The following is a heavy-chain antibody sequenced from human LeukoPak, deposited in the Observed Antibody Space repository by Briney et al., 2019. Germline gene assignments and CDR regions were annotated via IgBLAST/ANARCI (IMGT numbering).Heavy chain of an antibody. D-gene: IGHD5-24*01. Sequence: GGSLRLSCAASGLTFSTYSFNWVRQAPGKGLEWVSYITPSTSTIYYADSVKGRFTISRDNSKNTLYLQMNSLRAEDTAVYYCAKDRDGDGWDYYYYMDVWGKGTTVTISS. CDR2: ITPSTSTI. V-gene: IGHV3-48*01. J-gene: IGHJ6*03. CDR3: AKDRDGDGWDYYYYMDV. CDR1: GLTFSTYS.